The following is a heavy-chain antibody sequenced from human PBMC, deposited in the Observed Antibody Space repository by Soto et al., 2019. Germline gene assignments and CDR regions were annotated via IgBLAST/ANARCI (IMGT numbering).Heavy chain of an antibody. Sequence: EVQLLESGGGLVQPGGSLRLSCAASGFTFSSYAMSWVRQAPGKGLECVSAISGSGGGSTYYADSVKGRFTISRDNSKVTLDLQMTSLRAEDTAVYYCAKHGMGYCISTSCYYVDYWGQGTLVSVTA. V-gene: IGHV3-23*01. J-gene: IGHJ4*02. CDR3: AKHGMGYCISTSCYYVDY. D-gene: IGHD2-2*01. CDR1: GFTFSSYA. CDR2: ISGSGGGST.